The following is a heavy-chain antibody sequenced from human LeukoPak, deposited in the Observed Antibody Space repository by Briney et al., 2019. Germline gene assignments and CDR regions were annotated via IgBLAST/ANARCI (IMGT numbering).Heavy chain of an antibody. CDR2: ISGSGGST. D-gene: IGHD2-2*01. V-gene: IGHV3-23*01. CDR3: AKDCAGDCSSTSRGAFDI. J-gene: IGHJ3*02. Sequence: PGGSLRLSCAASGFTFSSYAMSWVRQAPGKGLEWVSAISGSGGSTYYADSVKGRFTISRDNSKNTLYLQMNSLRAEDTAVYYCAKDCAGDCSSTSRGAFDIWGQGTMVTVSS. CDR1: GFTFSSYA.